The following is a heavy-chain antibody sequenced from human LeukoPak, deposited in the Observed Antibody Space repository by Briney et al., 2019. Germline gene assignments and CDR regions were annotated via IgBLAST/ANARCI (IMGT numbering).Heavy chain of an antibody. D-gene: IGHD4-17*01. CDR1: GGSISNYY. Sequence: SETMSLTCTVSGGSISNYYWSWIRQPPGKGLEWIGYINYSGNTNYNPSLKSRVTISVDSSKNQFSLRLTSVTAADTAVYFCAREGRQDYVYFDYWGQGALVTVSS. V-gene: IGHV4-59*01. CDR2: INYSGNT. J-gene: IGHJ4*02. CDR3: AREGRQDYVYFDY.